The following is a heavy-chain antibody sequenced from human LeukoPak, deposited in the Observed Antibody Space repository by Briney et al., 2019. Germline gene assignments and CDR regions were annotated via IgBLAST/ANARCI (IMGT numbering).Heavy chain of an antibody. Sequence: SETLSLTCAVSGYSISSGYYWGWIRQPPGKGLEWIGSIYHSGSTYYNPSLKGRVTISVDTSKNQFSLKLSSVTAADTAVYYCARHRYCSSTSCYRGYFDYWGQGTLVTVSS. D-gene: IGHD2-2*01. J-gene: IGHJ4*02. CDR2: IYHSGST. CDR1: GYSISSGYY. CDR3: ARHRYCSSTSCYRGYFDY. V-gene: IGHV4-38-2*01.